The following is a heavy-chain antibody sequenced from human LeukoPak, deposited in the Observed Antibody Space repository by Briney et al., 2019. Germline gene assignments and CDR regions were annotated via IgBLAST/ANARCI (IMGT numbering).Heavy chain of an antibody. CDR1: GYTFTGYY. CDR2: INPNSGGT. J-gene: IGHJ4*02. Sequence: ASVKVSCKASGYTFTGYYMHWVRQAPGQGLEWMGWINPNSGGTNYAQKFQGRVTMTRDTSISTAYMELSRLRSDDTAVYYCARGESRXRYFDWLHYYWGQGTLVTVS. D-gene: IGHD3-9*01. V-gene: IGHV1-2*02. CDR3: ARGESRXRYFDWLHYY.